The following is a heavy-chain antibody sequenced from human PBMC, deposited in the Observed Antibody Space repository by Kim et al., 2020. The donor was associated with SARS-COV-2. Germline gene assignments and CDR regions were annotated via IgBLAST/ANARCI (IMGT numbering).Heavy chain of an antibody. J-gene: IGHJ4*02. D-gene: IGHD6-13*01. V-gene: IGHV3-23*01. Sequence: VKGRFTIYRDNSKNTLYLKMNSRRAEDTAVYYCAKDSRIAAAGPPDYFDCWGQGTLVTVSS. CDR3: AKDSRIAAAGPPDYFDC.